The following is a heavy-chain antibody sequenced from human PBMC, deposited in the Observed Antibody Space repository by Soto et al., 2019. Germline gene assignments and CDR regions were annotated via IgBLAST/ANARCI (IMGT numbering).Heavy chain of an antibody. V-gene: IGHV5-10-1*01. CDR3: ARGYCSSTSCYAVLDYYYYGMDV. J-gene: IGHJ6*02. CDR2: IDPSDSYT. Sequence: PGESLKISCKGSGYSFTSYWVSWVRQMPGKGLEWMGRIDPSDSYTNYSPSFQGHVTISADKSISTAYMQWRSLKASDTDMYYYARGYCSSTSCYAVLDYYYYGMDVWGQGTTVTVSS. CDR1: GYSFTSYW. D-gene: IGHD2-2*01.